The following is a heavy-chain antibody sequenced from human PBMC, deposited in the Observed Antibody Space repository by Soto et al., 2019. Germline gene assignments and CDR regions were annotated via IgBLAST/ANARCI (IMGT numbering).Heavy chain of an antibody. Sequence: GGSLRLSCAASGFTFSDYYMSWIRQAPGKGLEWDSYISGRGDTYYYADSVKGRFTTSRDNAKSSLSLQMNSLRAEDTAVYYCARESGGWGYFDYWGQGTLVTVSS. CDR1: GFTFSDYY. CDR2: ISGRGDTY. CDR3: ARESGGWGYFDY. V-gene: IGHV3-11*01. J-gene: IGHJ4*02. D-gene: IGHD5-12*01.